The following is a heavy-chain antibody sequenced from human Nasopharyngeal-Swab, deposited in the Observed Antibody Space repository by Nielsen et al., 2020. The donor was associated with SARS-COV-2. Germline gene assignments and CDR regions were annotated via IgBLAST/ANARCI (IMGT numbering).Heavy chain of an antibody. J-gene: IGHJ3*02. V-gene: IGHV1-8*01. Sequence: ASVKVSCKASGYTFTSYDINWVRQATGQGLEWMGWMNPNSGNTGYAQKFQGRATMTRNTSISTAYMELSSLRSEDTAVYYCARLLTYYYDSSGYRWANAFDIWGQGTMVTVSS. CDR1: GYTFTSYD. CDR3: ARLLTYYYDSSGYRWANAFDI. CDR2: MNPNSGNT. D-gene: IGHD3-22*01.